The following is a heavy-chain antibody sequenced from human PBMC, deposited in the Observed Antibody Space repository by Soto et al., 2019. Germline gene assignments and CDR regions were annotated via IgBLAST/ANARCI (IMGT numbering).Heavy chain of an antibody. CDR2: MNPNSGNT. J-gene: IGHJ6*02. D-gene: IGHD2-2*01. CDR3: ARGTSRGSCSSTSCYYYYGMDV. V-gene: IGHV1-8*01. Sequence: ASVKVSCKASGYTFTSYDINWVRQATGQGLEWMGWMNPNSGNTGYAQKFQGRVTMTRNTSISTAYMELSSLRSEDTAVYYCARGTSRGSCSSTSCYYYYGMDVWGQGTTVTVSS. CDR1: GYTFTSYD.